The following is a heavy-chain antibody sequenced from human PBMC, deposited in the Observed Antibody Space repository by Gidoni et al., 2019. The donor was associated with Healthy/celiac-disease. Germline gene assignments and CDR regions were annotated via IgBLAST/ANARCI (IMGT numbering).Heavy chain of an antibody. Sequence: QVQLVESGGGLVKPGGSLRLSCAASGFTFSDYYMSWIRQAPGKGLEWVSYISSSSSYTNYADSVKGRFTISRDNAKNSLYLQMNSLRAEDTAVYYCAREPPYDSSGYLLDYWGQGTLVTVSS. J-gene: IGHJ4*02. CDR3: AREPPYDSSGYLLDY. CDR1: GFTFSDYY. CDR2: ISSSSSYT. V-gene: IGHV3-11*06. D-gene: IGHD3-22*01.